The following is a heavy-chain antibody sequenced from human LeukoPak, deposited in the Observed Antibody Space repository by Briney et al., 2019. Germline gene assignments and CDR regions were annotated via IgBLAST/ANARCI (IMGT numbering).Heavy chain of an antibody. CDR1: GFTFSSYW. V-gene: IGHV3-7*01. CDR3: AKDRGPIVVVPAAILQH. CDR2: IKQDGSEK. Sequence: GGSLRLSCAASGFTFSSYWMSWVRQAPGKGLEWVANIKQDGSEKYYVDSVKGRFTISRDNAKNSLYLQMNSLRAEDTAVYYCAKDRGPIVVVPAAILQHWGQGTLVTVSS. J-gene: IGHJ1*01. D-gene: IGHD2-2*01.